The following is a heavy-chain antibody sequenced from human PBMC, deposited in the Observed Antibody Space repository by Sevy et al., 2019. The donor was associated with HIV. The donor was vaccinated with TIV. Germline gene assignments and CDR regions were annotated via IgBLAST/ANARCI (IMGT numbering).Heavy chain of an antibody. D-gene: IGHD3-22*01. CDR3: VKEGGGYNYDSSGSFGL. J-gene: IGHJ4*02. V-gene: IGHV3-23*01. CDR2: ISGSSYST. Sequence: GGSLRLSCAASGFNFNTFAMSWVRQAPGKGLEWVSAISGSSYSTYYANSVKGRFSISRDNSKITLYLQMNSLRAEDTAVYYCVKEGGGYNYDSSGSFGLWGQGTLVTVSS. CDR1: GFNFNTFA.